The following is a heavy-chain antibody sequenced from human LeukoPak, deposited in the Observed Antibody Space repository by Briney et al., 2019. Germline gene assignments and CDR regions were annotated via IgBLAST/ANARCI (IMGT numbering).Heavy chain of an antibody. CDR1: GFDFSSYT. Sequence: GSLLLSCAASGFDFSSYTMNWVRQAPGKGLEWVSSISASSAFIHYADSVKGRFTVSRDNAKSSLFLQMDRLSVEDTAIYYCARESATSSFSFESWGQGVLVPVSS. CDR2: ISASSAFI. D-gene: IGHD5-12*01. V-gene: IGHV3-21*01. J-gene: IGHJ4*02. CDR3: ARESATSSFSFES.